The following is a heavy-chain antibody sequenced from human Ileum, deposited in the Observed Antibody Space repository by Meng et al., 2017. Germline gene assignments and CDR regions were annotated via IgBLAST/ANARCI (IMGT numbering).Heavy chain of an antibody. D-gene: IGHD2-15*01. CDR3: VRNDYCSGGTCYPHFDY. Sequence: GKVKGSGPGLVKPSGTLSLTCGVSGGSINSYVWWSWVRQAPGKGLEWIGEIYPGGSINYNPSLKSRVTISADTSKNQFSLSLDSVTAADTAVYYCVRNDYCSGGTCYPHFDYWGQGTLVTVSS. J-gene: IGHJ4*02. V-gene: IGHV4-4*02. CDR2: IYPGGSI. CDR1: GGSINSYVW.